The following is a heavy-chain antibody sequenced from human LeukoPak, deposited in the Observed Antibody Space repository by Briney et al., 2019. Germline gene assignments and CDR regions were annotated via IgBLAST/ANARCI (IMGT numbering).Heavy chain of an antibody. CDR2: IIPIFGTA. D-gene: IGHD2-2*01. CDR1: GGTLSSYA. V-gene: IGHV1-69*05. CDR3: ASIGYCSSTSCLPRS. J-gene: IGHJ5*02. Sequence: PVKVSCKASGGTLSSYAISCVRQAPGPGLEWMGGIIPIFGTANYAQRFQGRVTITTDESTSTAYMELSSLRSEDTAVYYCASIGYCSSTSCLPRSWGQGTLVTVSS.